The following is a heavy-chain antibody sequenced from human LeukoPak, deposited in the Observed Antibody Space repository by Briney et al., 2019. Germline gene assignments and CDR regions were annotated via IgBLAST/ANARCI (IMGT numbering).Heavy chain of an antibody. CDR2: ISYDGSNK. CDR3: AKAGEYQLPSPFDY. V-gene: IGHV3-30-3*01. Sequence: PGGSLRLSCAASGFTFSSYAMHWVRQAPGKGLEWVAVISYDGSNKYYADSVKGRFTISRDNAKNSLYLQMNSLRAEDTALYYCAKAGEYQLPSPFDYWGQGTLVTVSS. CDR1: GFTFSSYA. J-gene: IGHJ4*02. D-gene: IGHD2-2*01.